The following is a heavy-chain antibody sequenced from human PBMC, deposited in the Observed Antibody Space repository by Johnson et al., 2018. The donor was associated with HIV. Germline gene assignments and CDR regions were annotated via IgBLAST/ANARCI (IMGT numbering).Heavy chain of an antibody. V-gene: IGHV3-30*03. J-gene: IGHJ3*02. CDR3: ARGGGSYYRDAFDI. CDR2: ISFDGTTK. D-gene: IGHD1-26*01. Sequence: QVQLVESGGGVVQPGRSLRLSCVASGFTFSRFAMHWVRQAPGKGLEWVTLISFDGTTKYYVDSVKGRFTISRDNSMNTLYLQMNSLTPEDTAVYYCARGGGSYYRDAFDIWGQGTMVTVSS. CDR1: GFTFSRFA.